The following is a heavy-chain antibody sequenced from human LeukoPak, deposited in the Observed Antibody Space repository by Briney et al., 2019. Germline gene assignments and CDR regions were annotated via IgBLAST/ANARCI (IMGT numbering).Heavy chain of an antibody. D-gene: IGHD3-16*01. Sequence: PSQTLSLTCTVSGGSLSSGGYYWSWIRQHPGKGLEWIGYIYYSGSTYYNPSLKSRVTISVDTSKNQFSLKLSSVTAADTAVYYCATLLGEWFSSGFDYYMDVWGKGSTVTVSS. CDR1: GGSLSSGGYY. CDR2: IYYSGST. V-gene: IGHV4-31*03. CDR3: ATLLGEWFSSGFDYYMDV. J-gene: IGHJ6*03.